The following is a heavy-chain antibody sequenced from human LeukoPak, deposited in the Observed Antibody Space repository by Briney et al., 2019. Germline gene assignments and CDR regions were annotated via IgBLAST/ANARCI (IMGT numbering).Heavy chain of an antibody. CDR2: IYHSGST. D-gene: IGHD3-22*01. CDR3: ARDSSPYYYDSSGYFDY. CDR1: GYSISSGYY. V-gene: IGHV4-38-2*02. Sequence: PSETLSLTCTVSGYSISSGYYWGWIRQPPGQGLEWIGSIYHSGSTYYNPSLKSRVTISVDTSKNQFSLKLSSVTAADTAVYYCARDSSPYYYDSSGYFDYWGQGTLVTVSS. J-gene: IGHJ4*02.